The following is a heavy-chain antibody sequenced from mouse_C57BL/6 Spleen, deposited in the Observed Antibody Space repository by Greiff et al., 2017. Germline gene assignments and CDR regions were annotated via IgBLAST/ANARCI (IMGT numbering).Heavy chain of an antibody. D-gene: IGHD1-1*01. CDR1: GYSITSGYY. Sequence: EVQLQQSGPGLVKPSQSLSLTCSVTGYSITSGYYWNWIRQFPGNKLEWMGYISYDGSNNYNPSLKNRISITRDTSKNQFFLKLNSVTTEDTATYYCASYGSLYAMDYWGQGTSVTVSS. V-gene: IGHV3-6*01. CDR3: ASYGSLYAMDY. CDR2: ISYDGSN. J-gene: IGHJ4*01.